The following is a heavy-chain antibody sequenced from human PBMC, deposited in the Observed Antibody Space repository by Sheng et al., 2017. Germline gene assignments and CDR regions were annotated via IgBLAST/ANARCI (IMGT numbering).Heavy chain of an antibody. CDR2: IKDDGSEK. CDR3: ARICSGTSCPSSYDAFDI. V-gene: IGHV3-7*01. Sequence: EVQLVESGGGLVQPGESLRLSCAASGFTFRSFWMSWVRQAPGKGLEWVANIKDDGSEKFYVDSVKGRFAISRDNAKSSLYLQMNSLRADDTAVYYCARICSGTSCPSSYDAFDIWGQGTMVTVSS. D-gene: IGHD2-2*01. CDR1: GFTFRSFW. J-gene: IGHJ3*02.